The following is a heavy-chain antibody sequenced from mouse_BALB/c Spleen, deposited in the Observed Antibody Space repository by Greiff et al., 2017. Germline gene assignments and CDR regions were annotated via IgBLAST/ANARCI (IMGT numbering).Heavy chain of an antibody. CDR2: ISYSGST. V-gene: IGHV3-2*02. CDR3: ARGGNYPYYYAMDY. Sequence: EVQLQQSGPGLVKPSQSLSLTCTVTGYSITSDYAWNWIRQFPGNKLEWMGYISYSGSTSYNPSLKSRISITRDTSKNQFFLQLNSVTTEDTATYYCARGGNYPYYYAMDYWGQGTSVTVSS. J-gene: IGHJ4*01. D-gene: IGHD2-1*01. CDR1: GYSITSDYA.